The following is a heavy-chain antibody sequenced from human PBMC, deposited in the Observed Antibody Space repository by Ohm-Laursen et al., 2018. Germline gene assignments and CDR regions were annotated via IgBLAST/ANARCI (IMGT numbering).Heavy chain of an antibody. CDR1: GFTFSDYY. V-gene: IGHV3-11*01. CDR3: ACRSSSSGFDY. Sequence: SLRLSCTASGFTFSDYYMSWIRQAPGKGLEWVSYISDSGSTIYYADSVKGRFTISRDNTKNSLYLQMNSLRSEDTAVYYCACRSSSSGFDYWGQGTLVTVSS. J-gene: IGHJ4*02. CDR2: ISDSGSTI. D-gene: IGHD6-6*01.